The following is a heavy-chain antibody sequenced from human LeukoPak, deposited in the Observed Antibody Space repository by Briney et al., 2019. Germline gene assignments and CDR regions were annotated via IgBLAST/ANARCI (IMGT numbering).Heavy chain of an antibody. CDR1: GFTFSSYA. D-gene: IGHD3-22*01. CDR3: AKSFLCDSSGYYSYYFDY. Sequence: GGSLRLSCAASGFTFSSYAMSWVRQAPGKGLEWVSAISGSGGSTYYADSVKGRFTISRDNSKNTLYLQMNSLRAEDTAVYYCAKSFLCDSSGYYSYYFDYWGQGTLVTVSS. J-gene: IGHJ4*02. V-gene: IGHV3-23*01. CDR2: ISGSGGST.